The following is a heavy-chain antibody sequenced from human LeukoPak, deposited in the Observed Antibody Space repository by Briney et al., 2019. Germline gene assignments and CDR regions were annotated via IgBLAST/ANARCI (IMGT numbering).Heavy chain of an antibody. V-gene: IGHV3-11*01. Sequence: RGSLRLSCAASGFTFSDYYMSWIRQAPGKGLEWVSYISSSGSTIYYADSVKGRFTISRDNAKNSLYLQMNSLRAEVTAVYYCARGTTVTTLFDYWGQGTLVTVSS. D-gene: IGHD4-17*01. CDR1: GFTFSDYY. CDR3: ARGTTVTTLFDY. J-gene: IGHJ4*02. CDR2: ISSSGSTI.